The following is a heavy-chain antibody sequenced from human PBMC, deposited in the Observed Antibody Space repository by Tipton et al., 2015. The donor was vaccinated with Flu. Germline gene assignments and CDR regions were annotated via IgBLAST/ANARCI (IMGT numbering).Heavy chain of an antibody. CDR2: IYYSGST. CDR1: GGSISSYY. J-gene: IGHJ5*02. CDR3: ARSVAVAAPGWFDP. V-gene: IGHV4-59*01. Sequence: GLVKPSETLSLTCTVSGGSISSYYWSWIRQPPGKGLEWIGYIYYSGSTNYNPSLKSRATISVDTSRNQFSLKLSSVTAADTAVYYCARSVAVAAPGWFDPWGQGTLVTVSS. D-gene: IGHD6-19*01.